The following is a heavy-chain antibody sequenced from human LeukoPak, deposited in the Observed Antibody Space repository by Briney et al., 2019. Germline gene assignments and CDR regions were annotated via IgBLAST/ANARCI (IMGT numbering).Heavy chain of an antibody. CDR3: ARVGIRFLEQYYFDY. J-gene: IGHJ4*02. Sequence: PGGSLRLSCAASGFTFSNYGMHWVRQAPGKGLEWLSYISTGSSYIYYADSVKGRFTVSRDNAMNSLFLQMNSLIAEDTAVYYCARVGIRFLEQYYFDYWGQGTLVTVSS. D-gene: IGHD3-3*01. CDR2: ISTGSSYI. CDR1: GFTFSNYG. V-gene: IGHV3-21*01.